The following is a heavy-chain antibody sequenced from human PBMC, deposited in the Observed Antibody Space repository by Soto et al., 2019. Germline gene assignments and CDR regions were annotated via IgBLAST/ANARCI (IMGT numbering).Heavy chain of an antibody. J-gene: IGHJ6*02. V-gene: IGHV1-18*01. CDR2: ISAYNGNT. CDR3: ARDHVLRTTDYSYYGMXV. D-gene: IGHD3-16*01. CDR1: GYTFTSYG. Sequence: ASVKVSCKASGYTFTSYGISWVRQAPGQGLEWMGWISAYNGNTNYAQKLQGRVTMTTDTSTSTAYMELRSLRSDNTAVYYCARDHVLRTTDYSYYGMXVWGQVTTVTVSS.